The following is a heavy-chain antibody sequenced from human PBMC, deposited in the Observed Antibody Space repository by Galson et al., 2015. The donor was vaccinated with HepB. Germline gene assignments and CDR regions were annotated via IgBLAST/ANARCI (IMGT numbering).Heavy chain of an antibody. D-gene: IGHD7-27*01. CDR3: ARRNWGGFDY. V-gene: IGHV3-33*01. Sequence: SLRLSCAASGFTFSSYAMHWVRQAPGKGLEWVAVIWYEESDKYYADSVQGRFTISRDNSTNTLYLQMNSLRVEDTAVYYFARRNWGGFDYWGQGALVTVPS. CDR2: IWYEESDK. CDR1: GFTFSSYA. J-gene: IGHJ4*02.